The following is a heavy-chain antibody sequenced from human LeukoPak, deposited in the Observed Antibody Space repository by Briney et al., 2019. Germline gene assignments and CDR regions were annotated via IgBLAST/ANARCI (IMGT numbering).Heavy chain of an antibody. CDR1: GFTIGPYA. CDR3: ATWAFYHNLDV. J-gene: IGHJ4*02. D-gene: IGHD3/OR15-3a*01. V-gene: IGHV3-43*02. Sequence: GGALRLSCAASGFTIGPYAMYWVRQGPGRGLEWVSVIKADGSGTFYADSVRGRFTTSRDNSKNSLYLQMNSLTSEDTALYYCATWAFYHNLDVWGQGALVIVSS. CDR2: IKADGSGT.